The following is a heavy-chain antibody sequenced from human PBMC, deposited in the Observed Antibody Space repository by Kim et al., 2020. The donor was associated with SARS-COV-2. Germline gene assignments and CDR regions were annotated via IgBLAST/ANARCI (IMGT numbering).Heavy chain of an antibody. D-gene: IGHD2-21*01. Sequence: GGSLRLSCVASGFTFSSFEMNWVRQAPGKGLEWVSYISGSGNTIYYADSVKGRFTISRDNGKNSLFLQMNSLKAEDTGVYYCVDLSGLPDSWGQGTLVTVSS. J-gene: IGHJ5*02. V-gene: IGHV3-48*03. CDR1: GFTFSSFE. CDR2: ISGSGNTI. CDR3: VDLSGLPDS.